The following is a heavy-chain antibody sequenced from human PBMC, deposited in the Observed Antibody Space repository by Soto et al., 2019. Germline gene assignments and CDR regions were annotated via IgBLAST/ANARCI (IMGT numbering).Heavy chain of an antibody. Sequence: QLQLQESGPGLVKPSETLSLTCTVSGGSISSSSYYWGWIRQPPGKGLEWIGSIYYSGSTYYNPSLKSRVTISVDTPKNQFSLKLSSVTAADTAVYYCARIPCSGGSCYSDYWGQGTLVTVSS. J-gene: IGHJ4*02. CDR2: IYYSGST. V-gene: IGHV4-39*01. D-gene: IGHD2-15*01. CDR1: GGSISSSSYY. CDR3: ARIPCSGGSCYSDY.